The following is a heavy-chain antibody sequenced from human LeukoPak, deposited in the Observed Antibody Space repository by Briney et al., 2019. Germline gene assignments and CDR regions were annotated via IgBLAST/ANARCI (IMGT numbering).Heavy chain of an antibody. V-gene: IGHV3-73*01. CDR1: GFTFNDSA. CDR3: TRLLAEGN. J-gene: IGHJ4*02. CDR2: IRSKVNSYAT. Sequence: GGSLRLSCAASGFTFNDSAMHWVRQASGKGLEWVGRIRSKVNSYATVHAASVKGRFTISRDDSKNTVYLQLNSLKAEDTAVYYCTRLLAEGNWGQGTLVTASS.